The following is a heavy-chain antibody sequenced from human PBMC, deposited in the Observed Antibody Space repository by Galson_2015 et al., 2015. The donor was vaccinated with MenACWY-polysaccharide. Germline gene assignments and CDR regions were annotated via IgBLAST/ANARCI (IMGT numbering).Heavy chain of an antibody. CDR2: ISGSGGNT. D-gene: IGHD2-21*02. CDR1: GFTFSNYA. J-gene: IGHJ3*01. CDR3: AKNLRGDSVYGGFDL. Sequence: SLRLSCAASGFTFSNYAMAWVRQAPGKGLDWVSVISGSGGNTYYADSVKGRFTISRDDSKNTLFLQMTSLRGEDTAVCYCAKNLRGDSVYGGFDLWGQGTMVTVSS. V-gene: IGHV3-23*01.